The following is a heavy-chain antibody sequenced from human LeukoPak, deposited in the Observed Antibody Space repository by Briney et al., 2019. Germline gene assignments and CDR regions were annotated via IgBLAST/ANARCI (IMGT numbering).Heavy chain of an antibody. V-gene: IGHV4-59*01. D-gene: IGHD2-21*01. CDR1: GGSISSYY. Sequence: SETLSLTCTVSGGSISSYYWSWIRQPPGKGLEWIGYIYYSGSTNYSPSLKSRVTISVDTSKNQFSLKLSSVTAADTAVYYCSIRRNWYFDLWGRGTLVTVSS. CDR3: SIRRNWYFDL. CDR2: IYYSGST. J-gene: IGHJ2*01.